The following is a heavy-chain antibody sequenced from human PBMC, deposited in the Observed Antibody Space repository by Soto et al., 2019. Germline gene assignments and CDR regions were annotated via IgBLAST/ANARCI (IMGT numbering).Heavy chain of an antibody. D-gene: IGHD1-1*01. J-gene: IGHJ5*02. V-gene: IGHV1-18*01. CDR2: ISAYNGNT. Sequence: GASVKVSCKASGYTFTSYGISWLRQAPGQGLEWMGWISAYNGNTSYAQKLQGRVTMTTDTSTSTAYMELRSLRSDDTAVYYCARVPYNLVWFDPWGQGTLVTVSS. CDR1: GYTFTSYG. CDR3: ARVPYNLVWFDP.